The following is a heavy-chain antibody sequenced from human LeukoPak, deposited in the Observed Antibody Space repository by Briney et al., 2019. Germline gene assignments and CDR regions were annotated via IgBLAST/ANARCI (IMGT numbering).Heavy chain of an antibody. Sequence: GGSLRLSCAASGFTVSSNYMDWVRQAPGKGLEWVSVIYSGGSAYYADSVKGRFTISRDNSKNTLYLQMNSLRADDTAVYYCASQRRVDLGFAFNLWGQGTMVTVSS. D-gene: IGHD3-9*01. CDR2: IYSGGSA. CDR3: ASQRRVDLGFAFNL. V-gene: IGHV3-66*04. CDR1: GFTVSSNY. J-gene: IGHJ3*01.